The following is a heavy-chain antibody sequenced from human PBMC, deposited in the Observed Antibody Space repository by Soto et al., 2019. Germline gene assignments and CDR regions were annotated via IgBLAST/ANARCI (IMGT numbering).Heavy chain of an antibody. CDR1: GFTFSSYA. Sequence: GGSLRLSCAASGFTFSSYAMSWVRQAPGKGLEWVSAISGSGGSTYYADSVKGRFTISRDNSKNTLYLQMNSLRAEDTAVYYCAKDNSKVVYSSGWFDYWGQGTLVTVSS. J-gene: IGHJ4*02. V-gene: IGHV3-23*01. D-gene: IGHD6-19*01. CDR3: AKDNSKVVYSSGWFDY. CDR2: ISGSGGST.